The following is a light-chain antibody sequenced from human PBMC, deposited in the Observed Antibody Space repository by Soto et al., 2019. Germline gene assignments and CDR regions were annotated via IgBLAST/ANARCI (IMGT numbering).Light chain of an antibody. CDR2: DAS. CDR1: QSVSSSH. CDR3: QQRSNWPPMYT. Sequence: EVELTQSPGTLSLSPGERATLSCRASQSVSSSHLAWYQQKPGQAPRLLIYDASNRATGIPARFSGSGSGTDFTLTISSLEPEDFAVYYCQQRSNWPPMYTFGQGTKVDIK. J-gene: IGKJ2*01. V-gene: IGKV3D-20*02.